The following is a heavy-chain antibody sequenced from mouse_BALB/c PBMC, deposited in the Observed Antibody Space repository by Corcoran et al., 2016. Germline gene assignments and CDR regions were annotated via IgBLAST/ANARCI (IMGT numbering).Heavy chain of an antibody. CDR2: INTNTGEP. J-gene: IGHJ2*01. Sequence: IQLVQSGPELKNPGETVKISCKASGYTFTNYGTTWVKLAPGKGLKWMGWINTNTGEPTYADDFKGRFALSLETSASTYYLQINNLKNEDTSTYFGARYYYGYRDLDYWGQGTTLTVSS. D-gene: IGHD2-2*01. CDR1: GYTFTNYG. CDR3: ARYYYGYRDLDY. V-gene: IGHV9-3-1*01.